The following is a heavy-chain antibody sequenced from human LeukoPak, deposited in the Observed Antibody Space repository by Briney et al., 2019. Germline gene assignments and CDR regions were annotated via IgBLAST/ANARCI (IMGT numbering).Heavy chain of an antibody. CDR3: ARDRGYCSGGSCYDAFDI. CDR2: ISSSSSYI. D-gene: IGHD2-15*01. J-gene: IGHJ3*02. V-gene: IGHV3-21*01. Sequence: PGRSLRLSCAASGFTFSSYSMNWVRQAPGKGLEWVSSISSSSSYIYYADSVKGRFTISRDNAKNSLYLQMNSLRAEDTAVYYCARDRGYCSGGSCYDAFDIWGQGTMVTVSS. CDR1: GFTFSSYS.